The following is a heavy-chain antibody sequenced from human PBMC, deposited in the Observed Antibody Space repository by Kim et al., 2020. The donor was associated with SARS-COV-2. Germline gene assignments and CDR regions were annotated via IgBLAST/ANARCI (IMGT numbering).Heavy chain of an antibody. CDR3: ARDRNIGSSYYAH. J-gene: IGHJ4*02. V-gene: IGHV3-30*07. D-gene: IGHD5-12*01. Sequence: YSDSVKGRFTISRDNSKTLLYLQMNSLRAEDTAVYYCARDRNIGSSYYAHWGPGILVTVSS.